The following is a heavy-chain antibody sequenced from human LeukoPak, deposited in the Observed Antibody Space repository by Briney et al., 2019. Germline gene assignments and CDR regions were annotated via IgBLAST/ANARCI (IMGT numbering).Heavy chain of an antibody. J-gene: IGHJ5*02. CDR3: ARRDYAAWFDP. CDR1: GDSITSGAFY. CDR2: VYYSGST. D-gene: IGHD4/OR15-4a*01. Sequence: SETLSLTCNVSGDSITSGAFYWAWIRQSPGKGLEWIGNVYYSGSTQYNPSLRGRVSISMDKTKNQFSLNLNSVSFTDTAIYYCARRDYAAWFDPWGQGTLVTVSS. V-gene: IGHV4-39*01.